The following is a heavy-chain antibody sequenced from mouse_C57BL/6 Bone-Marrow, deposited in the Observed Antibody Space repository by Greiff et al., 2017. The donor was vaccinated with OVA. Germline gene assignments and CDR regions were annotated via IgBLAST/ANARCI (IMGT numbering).Heavy chain of an antibody. CDR2: IWTGGGT. Sequence: VQRVESGPGLVAPSQSLSITCTVSGFSLTSYAISWVRQPPGKGLEWLGVIWTGGGTNYNSALKSRLSISKDNSKSQGFLKMNSLQTDDTARYYCARDYDGYYVRYFDVWGTGTTVTVSA. D-gene: IGHD2-3*01. CDR1: GFSLTSYA. J-gene: IGHJ1*03. V-gene: IGHV2-9-1*01. CDR3: ARDYDGYYVRYFDV.